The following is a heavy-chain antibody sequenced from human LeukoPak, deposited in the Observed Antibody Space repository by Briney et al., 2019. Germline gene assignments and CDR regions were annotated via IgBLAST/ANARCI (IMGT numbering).Heavy chain of an antibody. CDR1: GGSISSGGYY. CDR3: ARGRGSYYDSSGRALRY. J-gene: IGHJ4*02. CDR2: INQSGST. Sequence: SETLSLTCIVSGGSISSGGYYWSWIRQPPGKGLEWIGEINQSGSTNYNPSLKSRVTISVDTSKNQFSLKLSSVTAADTAVYYCARGRGSYYDSSGRALRYWGQGTLVTVSS. D-gene: IGHD3-22*01. V-gene: IGHV4-39*07.